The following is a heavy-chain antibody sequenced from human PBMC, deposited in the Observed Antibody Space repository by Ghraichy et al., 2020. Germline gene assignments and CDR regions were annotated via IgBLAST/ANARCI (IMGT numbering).Heavy chain of an antibody. D-gene: IGHD3-10*01. CDR2: IYYSGST. J-gene: IGHJ6*02. CDR3: ARHGEGGFQFGELFHTYYYYYGMDV. Sequence: SQTLSLTCTVSGGSISSSSYYWGWIRQPPGKGLEWIGSIYYSGSTYYNPSLKSRVTISVDTSKNQFSLKLSSVTAADTAVYYCARHGEGGFQFGELFHTYYYYYGMDVWGQGTTVTVSS. CDR1: GGSISSSSYY. V-gene: IGHV4-39*01.